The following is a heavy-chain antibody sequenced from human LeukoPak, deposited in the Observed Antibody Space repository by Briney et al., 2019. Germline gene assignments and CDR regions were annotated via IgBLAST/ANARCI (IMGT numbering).Heavy chain of an antibody. D-gene: IGHD4-11*01. CDR2: INHSGST. V-gene: IGHV4-34*01. Sequence: SETLSLTCAVYGGSFSGYYWSWIRQPPGKGLEWIGEINHSGSTNYNPPLKSRVTISVDMSRNQFSLKLSSVAAADTAVYYCVRGFNYAFDYWGQGPLVTVSS. CDR1: GGSFSGYY. J-gene: IGHJ4*02. CDR3: VRGFNYAFDY.